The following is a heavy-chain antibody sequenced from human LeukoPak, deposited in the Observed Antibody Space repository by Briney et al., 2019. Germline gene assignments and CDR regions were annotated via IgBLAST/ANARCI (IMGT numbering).Heavy chain of an antibody. Sequence: GGSLRLSCAASGLTFSSYWMSWVRQAPGKGLEWVANIKQDGSEKHYVDSVKGRFTISRDNAKNSLYLQMNSLRAEDTAVYYCARDPAVITFGGVRGFDYWGQGTLVTVSS. V-gene: IGHV3-7*01. J-gene: IGHJ4*02. CDR3: ARDPAVITFGGVRGFDY. CDR2: IKQDGSEK. CDR1: GLTFSSYW. D-gene: IGHD3-16*01.